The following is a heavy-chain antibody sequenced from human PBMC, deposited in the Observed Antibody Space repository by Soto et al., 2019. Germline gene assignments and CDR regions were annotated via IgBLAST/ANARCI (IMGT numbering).Heavy chain of an antibody. V-gene: IGHV1-69*13. D-gene: IGHD1-26*01. CDR1: GGTFSSYA. Sequence: GASVKVSCKASGGTFSSYAISWVRQAPGQGLEWMGGIIPIFGTANYAQKFQGRVTITADESTSTAYMELSSLRSEDTAVYYCASRGAVPGLDDYWGQGTLVTVSS. CDR2: IIPIFGTA. CDR3: ASRGAVPGLDDY. J-gene: IGHJ4*02.